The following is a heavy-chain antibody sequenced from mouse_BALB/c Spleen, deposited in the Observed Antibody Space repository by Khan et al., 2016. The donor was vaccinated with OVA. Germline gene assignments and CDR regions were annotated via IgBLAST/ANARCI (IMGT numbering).Heavy chain of an antibody. CDR3: ARRDYGSSYGFAY. Sequence: QVRLQQSGPGLVQPSQSLSITCPVSDFSLTNYGVHWVRQSPGQGLEWLGVIWSGGSTDYNVAFISRLSITKDNSKGQVFFIMNSLQVDDTAIYYCARRDYGSSYGFAYWGQGTLVTVSA. CDR2: IWSGGST. D-gene: IGHD1-1*01. CDR1: DFSLTNYG. V-gene: IGHV2-4*02. J-gene: IGHJ3*01.